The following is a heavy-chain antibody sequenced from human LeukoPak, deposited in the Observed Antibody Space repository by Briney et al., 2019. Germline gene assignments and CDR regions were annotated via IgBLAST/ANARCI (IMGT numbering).Heavy chain of an antibody. CDR1: GYSIRSGYY. CDR3: ASHSGGYFDY. D-gene: IGHD2-15*01. J-gene: IGHJ4*02. Sequence: SETLSLTCTVSGYSIRSGYYWGWIRQPPGKGLEWIGSIYYSGSTYYNPSLKSRVTISVDTSKNQFSLKLSSVTAADTAVYYCASHSGGYFDYWGQGTLVTVSS. V-gene: IGHV4-38-2*02. CDR2: IYYSGST.